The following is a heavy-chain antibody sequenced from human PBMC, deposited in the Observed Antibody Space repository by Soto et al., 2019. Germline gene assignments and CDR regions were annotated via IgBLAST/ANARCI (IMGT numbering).Heavy chain of an antibody. J-gene: IGHJ5*01. CDR1: GGSMSGYY. V-gene: IGHV4-59*12. Sequence: PSETLSLTCTVSGGSMSGYYWTWIRQAPGKGLEWIGNVYHSGNTNYNPSLKSRVTMSVATSRSQFSLSLASVTAADTAVYYCAIASLTIYGEDVTHWWFDPWGQGTRVTVSS. D-gene: IGHD4-17*01. CDR2: VYHSGNT. CDR3: AIASLTIYGEDVTHWWFDP.